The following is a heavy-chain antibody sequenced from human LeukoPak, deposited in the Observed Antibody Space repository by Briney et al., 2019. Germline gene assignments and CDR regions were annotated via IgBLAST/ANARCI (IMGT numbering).Heavy chain of an antibody. Sequence: SETLSLTCTVSGGSISSYYWSWIRQPPRKGLEWIGYIYYSGSTNYNPSLKSRVTISVDTSKNQFSLKLSSVTAADTAVYYCARGARPTQGWGQGTMVTVSS. CDR2: IYYSGST. V-gene: IGHV4-59*01. CDR3: ARGARPTQG. J-gene: IGHJ3*01. CDR1: GGSISSYY.